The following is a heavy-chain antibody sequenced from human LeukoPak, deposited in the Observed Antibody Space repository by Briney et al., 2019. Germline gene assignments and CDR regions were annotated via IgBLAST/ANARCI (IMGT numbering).Heavy chain of an antibody. CDR2: IYYSGST. D-gene: IGHD5-24*01. CDR1: GGSISSYY. Sequence: ETLSLTCTVSGGSISSYYWSWIRQPPGKGLEWIGYIYYSGSTNYNPSLKSRVTISVDTSKNQFSLKLGSVTAADTAVYYCARVFGDGYKSPFYYYYYGMDVWGQGTTVTVSS. V-gene: IGHV4-59*01. CDR3: ARVFGDGYKSPFYYYYYGMDV. J-gene: IGHJ6*02.